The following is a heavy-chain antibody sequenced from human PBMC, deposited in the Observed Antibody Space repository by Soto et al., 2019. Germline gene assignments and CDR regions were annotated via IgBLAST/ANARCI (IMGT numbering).Heavy chain of an antibody. Sequence: GGSLRLSCAASGFTFSSYWMSWVRQAPGKGLEWVAVISYDGSNKYYADSVKGRFTISRDNSKNTLYLQMNSLRAEDTAVYYCAKDRAGPPSGSFELDYWGQGTLVTVSS. CDR2: ISYDGSNK. CDR1: GFTFSSYW. D-gene: IGHD1-26*01. CDR3: AKDRAGPPSGSFELDY. V-gene: IGHV3-30*18. J-gene: IGHJ4*02.